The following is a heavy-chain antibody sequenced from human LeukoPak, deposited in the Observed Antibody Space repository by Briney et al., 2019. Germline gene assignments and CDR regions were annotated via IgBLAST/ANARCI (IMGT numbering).Heavy chain of an antibody. CDR1: GFTFSSYS. CDR2: ISSSSSYI. V-gene: IGHV3-21*01. J-gene: IGHJ4*02. D-gene: IGHD3-3*01. Sequence: PGGSLRLSCAAPGFTFSSYSMNWVRQAPGKGLEWVSSISSSSSYIYYADSVKGRFTISRDNAKNSLYLQMNSLRAEDTAVYYCARDPTSGYDFWSGTDDYWGQGTLVTVSS. CDR3: ARDPTSGYDFWSGTDDY.